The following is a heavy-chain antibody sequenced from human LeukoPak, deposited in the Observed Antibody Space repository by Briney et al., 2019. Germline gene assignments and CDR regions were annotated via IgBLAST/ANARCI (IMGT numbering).Heavy chain of an antibody. CDR3: ARDNYYYYMDV. CDR1: GFTFDDYG. CDR2: SYSGGST. J-gene: IGHJ6*03. Sequence: PGGSLRLSCAASGFTFDDYGMNWVRQAPGKGLEWVSVSYSGGSTYYADSVKGRFTISRDNSKNTLYLQMNSLRAEDTAVYYCARDNYYYYMDVWGKGTTVTISS. V-gene: IGHV3-66*01.